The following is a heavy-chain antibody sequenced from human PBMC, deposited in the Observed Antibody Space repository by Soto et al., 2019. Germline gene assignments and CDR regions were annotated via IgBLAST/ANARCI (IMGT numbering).Heavy chain of an antibody. Sequence: EVQLVESGGGLVKPGGSLRLSCAASGFTFSNAWMSWVRQAPGKGLEWVGRIKSKTDGGTTDYAAPVKGRFTISRDDSKNTLYLQMNSLKTEDTAVYYCTTEIYSGYDTFDYWGQGTLVTVSS. V-gene: IGHV3-15*01. J-gene: IGHJ4*02. CDR3: TTEIYSGYDTFDY. CDR2: IKSKTDGGTT. CDR1: GFTFSNAW. D-gene: IGHD5-12*01.